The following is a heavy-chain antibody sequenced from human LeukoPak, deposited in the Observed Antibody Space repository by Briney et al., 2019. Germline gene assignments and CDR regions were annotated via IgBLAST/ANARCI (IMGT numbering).Heavy chain of an antibody. D-gene: IGHD6-13*01. Sequence: GESLKISCKAYGYRFTSNWIGWVRQMPGKGLEWMGIIFPGDSDTRYSPSFQGQVTISADKSISTAYLQWSSLKASDTAMYYCARPRWSSSWTDAFDIWGQGTMVTVSS. CDR3: ARPRWSSSWTDAFDI. V-gene: IGHV5-51*01. CDR2: IFPGDSDT. CDR1: GYRFTSNW. J-gene: IGHJ3*02.